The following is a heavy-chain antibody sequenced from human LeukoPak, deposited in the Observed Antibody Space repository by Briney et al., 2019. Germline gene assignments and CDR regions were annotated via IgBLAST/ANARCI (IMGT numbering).Heavy chain of an antibody. J-gene: IGHJ4*02. V-gene: IGHV3-30*04. CDR3: ARDEGGTTLDY. D-gene: IGHD1-1*01. CDR2: ISYDGSNK. CDR1: GFTFSSYA. Sequence: PGRSLRLSCAASGFTFSSYAMHWVRQAPGKGLEGVAVISYDGSNKYYADSVKGRFTISRDNSKNTLYLQMNSLRAEDTAMYYCARDEGGTTLDYWGQGTLVTVSS.